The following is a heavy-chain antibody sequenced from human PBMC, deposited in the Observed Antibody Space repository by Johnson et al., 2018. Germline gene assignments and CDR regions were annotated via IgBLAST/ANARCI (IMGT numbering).Heavy chain of an antibody. CDR1: GYSFTSHA. D-gene: IGHD3-3*01. J-gene: IGHJ6*03. V-gene: IGHV1-3*04. CDR2: INIGNGNT. CDR3: ARDKSISRVFGVVISYMGV. Sequence: QVQLVQSGAEVKEPGASVKVSCKASGYSFTSHAMNWVRQAPGQRLEWIGWINIGNGNTRYSEKFQGRVTITRDTSAKTAYMEMKRLTSEDTAVYNCARDKSISRVFGVVISYMGVCGKGTSVIVSS.